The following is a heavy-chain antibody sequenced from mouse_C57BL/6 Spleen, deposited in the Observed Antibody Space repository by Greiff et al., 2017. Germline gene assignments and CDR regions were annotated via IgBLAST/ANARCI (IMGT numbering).Heavy chain of an antibody. CDR3: AREEDGSSFYYAMDY. CDR2: ISYDGSN. V-gene: IGHV3-6*01. CDR1: GYSITSGYY. J-gene: IGHJ4*01. D-gene: IGHD1-1*01. Sequence: EVKLQESGPGLVKPSQSLSLTCSVTGYSITSGYYWNWIRQFPGNKLEWMGYISYDGSNNYNPSLKNRISITRDTSKNQFFLKLNSVTTEDTATYYCAREEDGSSFYYAMDYWGQGTSVTVSS.